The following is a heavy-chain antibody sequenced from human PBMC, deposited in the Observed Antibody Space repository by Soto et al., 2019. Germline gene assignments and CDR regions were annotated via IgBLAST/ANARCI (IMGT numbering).Heavy chain of an antibody. CDR3: ARGTENDILTDG. V-gene: IGHV1-69*02. Sequence: QVQLVQSGAEVKKPGSSVKVSCKASGGTFSSYTISWVRQAPGQGLEWMGRIIPILGIANYAQKFQGRVTITADKSTSKAYMELSSLRAEDTAVYYCARGTENDILTDGWGQGTLVTVSS. CDR2: IIPILGIA. CDR1: GGTFSSYT. J-gene: IGHJ4*02. D-gene: IGHD3-9*01.